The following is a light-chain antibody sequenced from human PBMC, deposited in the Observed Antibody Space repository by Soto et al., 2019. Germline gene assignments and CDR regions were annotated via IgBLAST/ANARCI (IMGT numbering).Light chain of an antibody. Sequence: DIQMTQSPSTLSGSVGDRVTITCRASQTISSWLAWYQQKPGKAPKLLIYKASTLKSGVPSRFSGSGSGTEFTLNISSLQADDLATYYCQHYNSYSEAFGQGTKVALK. V-gene: IGKV1-5*03. J-gene: IGKJ1*01. CDR1: QTISSW. CDR2: KAS. CDR3: QHYNSYSEA.